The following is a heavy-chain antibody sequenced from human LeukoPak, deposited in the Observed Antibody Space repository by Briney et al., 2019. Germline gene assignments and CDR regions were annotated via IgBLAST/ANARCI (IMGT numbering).Heavy chain of an antibody. J-gene: IGHJ5*02. V-gene: IGHV6-1*01. CDR1: GDSVSSDSAT. CDR2: TYYRSKWYN. CDR3: AREGSNWFDP. Sequence: SQTLSLTCAISGDSVSSDSATWNWIRQSPSRGLEWLGRTYYRSKWYNDYAISVKSRITINPDTSKNQLSLQLTSVSPEDTAVYFCAREGSNWFDPWGQGTLVTVPS.